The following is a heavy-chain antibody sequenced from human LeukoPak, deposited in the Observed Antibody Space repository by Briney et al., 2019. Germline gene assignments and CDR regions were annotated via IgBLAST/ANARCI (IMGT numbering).Heavy chain of an antibody. V-gene: IGHV1-18*01. CDR2: ISAYNGNT. J-gene: IGHJ6*03. D-gene: IGHD3-3*01. CDR1: GYTFTSYG. Sequence: ASVKVSCKASGYTFTSYGISWVRQAPGQGLEWMGWISAYNGNTNYAQKFQGRVTMTRDTSISTAYMELSRLRSDDTAVYYCARDRGTYDFWSGSPYYYYYMDAWGKGTTVTVSS. CDR3: ARDRGTYDFWSGSPYYYYYMDA.